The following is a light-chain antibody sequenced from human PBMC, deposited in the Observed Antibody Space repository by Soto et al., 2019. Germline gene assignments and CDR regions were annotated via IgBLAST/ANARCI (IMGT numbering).Light chain of an antibody. V-gene: IGKV3-20*01. CDR2: GAS. J-gene: IGKJ2*01. CDR3: QQYGSPGT. CDR1: QSVSSSY. Sequence: EIVLTQSPGTLSLSPGERATLSCRASQSVSSSYLAWYQQKPGQAPRVLIYGASSRATGIPDRFSGSGSGKDFTLTISRLEPEDFAVYYCQQYGSPGTFGQGTKLEIK.